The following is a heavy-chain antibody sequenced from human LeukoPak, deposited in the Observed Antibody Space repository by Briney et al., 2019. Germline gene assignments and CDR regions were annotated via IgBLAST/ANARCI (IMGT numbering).Heavy chain of an antibody. CDR2: IFTSGNT. J-gene: IGHJ4*01. Sequence: ASETLSLTCTVSGGSISSGSYYWSWIRQPAGKGLEWIGRIFTSGNTDYNPSLKSRIAMSLDTSKNQFSLKLRSVTAADTALYYCASTHYGGSDVFNYWGHGTLVTVSS. CDR3: ASTHYGGSDVFNY. V-gene: IGHV4-61*02. CDR1: GGSISSGSYY. D-gene: IGHD3-16*01.